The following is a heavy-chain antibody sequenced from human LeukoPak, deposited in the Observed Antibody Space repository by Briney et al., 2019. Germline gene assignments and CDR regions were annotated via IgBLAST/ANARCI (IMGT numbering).Heavy chain of an antibody. CDR1: GGSVSDYY. Sequence: SETLSLTCTVSGGSVSDYYWSWLRQSPGKGLEWIGYIYYTETSYNPSLKSRVTISADTSKNQFSLKLYSVTAADTAVYYCATRKLGNDYWGQGTLVTVSS. V-gene: IGHV4-59*02. CDR3: ATRKLGNDY. D-gene: IGHD7-27*01. J-gene: IGHJ4*02. CDR2: IYYTET.